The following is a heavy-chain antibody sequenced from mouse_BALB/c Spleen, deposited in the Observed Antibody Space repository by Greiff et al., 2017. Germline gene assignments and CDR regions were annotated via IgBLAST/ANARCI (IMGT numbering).Heavy chain of an antibody. CDR3: ANNLPGYYAMDY. J-gene: IGHJ4*01. CDR2: ISYSGST. V-gene: IGHV3-2*02. Sequence: VQLKESGPGLVKPSQSLSLTCTVTGYSITSDYAWNWIRQFPGNKLEWMGYISYSGSTSYNPSLKSPISITRDTSKNQFFLQLNSVTTEDTATYYCANNLPGYYAMDYWGQGTSVTVSS. D-gene: IGHD6-1*01. CDR1: GYSITSDYA.